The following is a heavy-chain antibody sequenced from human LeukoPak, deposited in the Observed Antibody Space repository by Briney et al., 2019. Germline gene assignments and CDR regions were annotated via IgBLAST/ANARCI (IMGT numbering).Heavy chain of an antibody. CDR1: GGSISSSNW. CDR3: ARDMDSSSWTTPYGMDV. D-gene: IGHD6-13*01. CDR2: IYHSGST. Sequence: SETLSLTCAVSGGSISSSNWWSWVRQPPGKGLEWIGEIYHSGSTNYNPSLKSRVTISVDKSKNQFSLKLSSVTAADTAVYYCARDMDSSSWTTPYGMDVWGKGTTVTVSS. V-gene: IGHV4-4*02. J-gene: IGHJ6*04.